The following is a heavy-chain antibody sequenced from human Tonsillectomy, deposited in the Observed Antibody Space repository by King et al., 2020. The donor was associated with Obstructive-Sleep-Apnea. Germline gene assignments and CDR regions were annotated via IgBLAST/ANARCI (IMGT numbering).Heavy chain of an antibody. CDR3: SKSKGEKLERTYYFYGMDV. V-gene: IGHV3-23*04. CDR1: GFTFANYA. CDR2: ISDSAAST. J-gene: IGHJ6*02. D-gene: IGHD1-1*01. Sequence: VQLVESGGALVQPGGSLKLSCAASGFTFANYAMNWVRQAPGKGLEWVSTISDSAASTYYADSVKGRFTISRDNSKNTLYLQMSSLRAEDTALDYCSKSKGEKLERTYYFYGMDVWGQGTTVTVSS.